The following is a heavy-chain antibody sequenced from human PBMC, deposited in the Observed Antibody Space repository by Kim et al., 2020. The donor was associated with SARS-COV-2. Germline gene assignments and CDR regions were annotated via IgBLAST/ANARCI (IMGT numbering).Heavy chain of an antibody. Sequence: SVKGRFTISRDNSKNTMNLQMNSLRAEDTAVYYCAKKPYDYVWGSYLDVWGQGTTVTVSS. D-gene: IGHD3-16*02. J-gene: IGHJ6*02. V-gene: IGHV3-23*01. CDR3: AKKPYDYVWGSYLDV.